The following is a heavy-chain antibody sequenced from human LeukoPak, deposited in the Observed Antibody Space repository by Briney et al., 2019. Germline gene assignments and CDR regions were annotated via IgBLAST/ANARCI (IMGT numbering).Heavy chain of an antibody. CDR1: GYTFTSYG. D-gene: IGHD5-24*01. Sequence: ASVKVSCKASGYTFTSYGISWVRQAPGQGLEWMGWISAYNGNTNYAQKLQGRVTMTTDTSTSTAYMELRSLRSDDTAVYYCARDLRANSPDAFDIWGQGTMVTVSS. J-gene: IGHJ3*02. CDR3: ARDLRANSPDAFDI. V-gene: IGHV1-18*01. CDR2: ISAYNGNT.